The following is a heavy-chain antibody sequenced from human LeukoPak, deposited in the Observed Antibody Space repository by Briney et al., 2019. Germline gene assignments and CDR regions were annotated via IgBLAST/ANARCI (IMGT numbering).Heavy chain of an antibody. Sequence: GGSLRLSCTASGFTFGDYAMSWVRQAPGKGLEWVGFTRSKAYGGTTEYAASVKGRFTISRDDSKSIAYLQMNSLKTEDTAVYYCTRDPLPAGDTPIDYWGQGTLVTVAS. V-gene: IGHV3-49*04. CDR1: GFTFGDYA. CDR2: TRSKAYGGTT. CDR3: TRDPLPAGDTPIDY. D-gene: IGHD7-27*01. J-gene: IGHJ4*02.